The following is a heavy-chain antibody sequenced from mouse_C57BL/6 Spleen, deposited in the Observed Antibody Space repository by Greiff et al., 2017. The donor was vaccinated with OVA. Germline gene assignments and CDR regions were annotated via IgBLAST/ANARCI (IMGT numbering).Heavy chain of an antibody. CDR3: AIAGKSYYAMDY. V-gene: IGHV1-52*01. CDR2: IDPSDSDT. J-gene: IGHJ4*01. Sequence: QVQLQQPGAELVRPGSSVKLSCKASGYTFTSYWMHWVKQRPIQGLEWIGNIDPSDSDTHYNQKFKDKATLTVDKSSSTAYMQLSSLTSEDSAVYYCAIAGKSYYAMDYWGQGTSVTVSS. CDR1: GYTFTSYW. D-gene: IGHD4-1*01.